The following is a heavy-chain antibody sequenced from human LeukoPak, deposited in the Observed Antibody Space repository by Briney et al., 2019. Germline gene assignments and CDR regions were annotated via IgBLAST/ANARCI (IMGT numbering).Heavy chain of an antibody. CDR2: IRQDGSEK. CDR1: GFIFSSYW. D-gene: IGHD4-17*01. CDR3: AREGQLDYGDYVYAFDI. V-gene: IGHV3-7*01. Sequence: PGGSLRLSCAASGFIFSSYWMNWVRQAPEKGLEWVANIRQDGSEKYYVDSVKGRFTISRDNAKTSLYLQMNSLTAEDTAVYYCAREGQLDYGDYVYAFDIWGQGTMVTVSS. J-gene: IGHJ3*02.